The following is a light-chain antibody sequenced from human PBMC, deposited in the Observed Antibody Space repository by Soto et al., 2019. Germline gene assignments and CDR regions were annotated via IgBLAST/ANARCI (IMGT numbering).Light chain of an antibody. V-gene: IGKV1-8*01. CDR1: QDISSY. Sequence: IRMTQSSSSFSASTGDRVTITCRASQDISSYLAWYQQKVGKAPKLLIYAAATLQRGAPSRFSGSGSGTDFTLTISRLQSEDFATYYCQQYFSYPYTFGQGTKLEI. CDR2: AAA. J-gene: IGKJ2*01. CDR3: QQYFSYPYT.